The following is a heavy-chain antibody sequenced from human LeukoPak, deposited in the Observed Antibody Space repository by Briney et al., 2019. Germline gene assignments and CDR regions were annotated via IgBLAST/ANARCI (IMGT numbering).Heavy chain of an antibody. J-gene: IGHJ4*02. Sequence: GGSLRLSCAASGFTFDDYAIHWVRHSPEKGLEWLSLITWDGVKTYYANSVKGRFTISRDNSKNTLYLQMGSLRAEDMAVYYCARMYYDFWSGYPHYFDYWGQGTLVTVSS. D-gene: IGHD3-3*01. CDR2: ITWDGVKT. CDR3: ARMYYDFWSGYPHYFDY. CDR1: GFTFDDYA. V-gene: IGHV3-43D*04.